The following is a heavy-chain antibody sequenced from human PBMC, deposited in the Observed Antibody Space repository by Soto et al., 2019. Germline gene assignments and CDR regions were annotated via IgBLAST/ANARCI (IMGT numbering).Heavy chain of an antibody. J-gene: IGHJ5*02. CDR3: ARGSVVVVVAARTNWFDP. Sequence: SETLSLTCAVYGGSFSGYYWSWIRQPPGKGLEWIGEINHSGSTNYNPSLKSRVTISVDTSKNQFSLKLSSVTAADTAVYYCARGSVVVVVAARTNWFDPWGQGTLVTVSS. D-gene: IGHD2-15*01. CDR2: INHSGST. V-gene: IGHV4-34*01. CDR1: GGSFSGYY.